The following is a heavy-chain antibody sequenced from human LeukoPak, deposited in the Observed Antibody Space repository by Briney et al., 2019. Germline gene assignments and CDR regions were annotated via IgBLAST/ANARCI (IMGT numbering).Heavy chain of an antibody. CDR3: ARAGCGGDCYSGYYYGMDV. Sequence: EASVKVSCKASGGTFSSYAISWVRQAPGQGLEWMGRIIPILGIANYAQKFQGRVTITADKSTSTAYMEQSSLRSEDTAVYYCARAGCGGDCYSGYYYGMDVWGQGTTVTVSS. CDR2: IIPILGIA. D-gene: IGHD2-21*02. CDR1: GGTFSSYA. J-gene: IGHJ6*02. V-gene: IGHV1-69*04.